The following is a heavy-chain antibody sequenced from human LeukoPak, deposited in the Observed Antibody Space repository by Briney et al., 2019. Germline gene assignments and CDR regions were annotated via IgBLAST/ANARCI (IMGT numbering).Heavy chain of an antibody. CDR1: GFTFSSYA. D-gene: IGHD6-19*01. J-gene: IGHJ5*02. CDR3: AKDKQWLVPGNWFDP. Sequence: GGSLRLSCAASGFTFSSYAMNWVRQAPGKGLEWVSAISGSGGRTYYADSVKGRFTISRDNSKNTLYLQINILRGEDTAKYYCAKDKQWLVPGNWFDPWGQGTLVTVSS. V-gene: IGHV3-23*01. CDR2: ISGSGGRT.